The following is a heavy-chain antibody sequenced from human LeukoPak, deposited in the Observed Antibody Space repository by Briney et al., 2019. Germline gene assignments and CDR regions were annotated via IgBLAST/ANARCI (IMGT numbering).Heavy chain of an antibody. CDR3: ARGRDLFDS. J-gene: IGHJ4*02. CDR1: GFTVSSNY. V-gene: IGHV3-66*01. CDR2: IYSGGGT. Sequence: GSLRLSCAASGFTVSSNYMSWVRQAPGKGLEWVSVIYSGGGTDYADSVKGRFTISRDNAKNSLYLQMNSLRAEDTAVYYCARGRDLFDSWGQGTLVIVSS.